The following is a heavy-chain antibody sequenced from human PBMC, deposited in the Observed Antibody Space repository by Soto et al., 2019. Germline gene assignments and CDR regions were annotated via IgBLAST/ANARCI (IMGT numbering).Heavy chain of an antibody. Sequence: QVQLVESGGGVVQPGRSLRLSCAASGFTFSSYAMHWVRQAPGKGLEWVAVISYDGSNKYYADSVKGRFTISRDNSKTTMYLQMNSLRAEETAVYYCARVPSSSGRAHFACWGQGNLVTVSS. CDR2: ISYDGSNK. V-gene: IGHV3-30-3*01. J-gene: IGHJ4*02. CDR3: ARVPSSSGRAHFAC. CDR1: GFTFSSYA. D-gene: IGHD2-15*01.